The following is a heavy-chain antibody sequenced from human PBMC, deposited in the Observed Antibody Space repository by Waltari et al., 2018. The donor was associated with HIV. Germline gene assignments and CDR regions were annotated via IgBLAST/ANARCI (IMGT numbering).Heavy chain of an antibody. CDR2: IYHSGST. CDR1: GYSISSGYY. Sequence: QVQLQESGPGLVKPSETLSLTCAVSGYSISSGYYWGWIRQPPGKGLEWIGSIYHSGSTYYNPSLKSRVTISVDTSKNQFSLKRSSVTAADTAVYYCARVYGYSGSYPGAPDDYWGQGTLVTVSS. V-gene: IGHV4-38-2*01. CDR3: ARVYGYSGSYPGAPDDY. D-gene: IGHD1-26*01. J-gene: IGHJ4*02.